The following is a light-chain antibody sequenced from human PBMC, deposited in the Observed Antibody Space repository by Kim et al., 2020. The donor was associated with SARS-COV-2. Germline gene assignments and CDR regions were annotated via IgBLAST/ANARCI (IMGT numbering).Light chain of an antibody. V-gene: IGKV3-20*01. J-gene: IGKJ1*01. CDR3: QQYSSLPRT. CDR2: GSS. CDR1: QSFSTNS. Sequence: SAGDSAPPPFRASQSFSTNSLAYYQQKPGQAPILPIYGSSRRATGIPDRFSGSGSGTDFTLTISRLEPEDFAMYYCQQYSSLPRTFGQGTKVDIK.